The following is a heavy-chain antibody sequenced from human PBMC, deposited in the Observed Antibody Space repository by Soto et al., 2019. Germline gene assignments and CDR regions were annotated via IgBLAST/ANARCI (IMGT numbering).Heavy chain of an antibody. CDR2: VYIIGSA. CDR3: GRGRSDRFYI. CDR1: SGSISTYY. D-gene: IGHD3-22*01. Sequence: SETLSLTCTVSSGSISTYYWNWIRQSAGKGLEWIGRVYIIGSANSHPSLKSRVAMSVDTSTNQFSLKVTSVTAADTAVYYCGRGRSDRFYIWGQATVVTV. J-gene: IGHJ3*02. V-gene: IGHV4-4*07.